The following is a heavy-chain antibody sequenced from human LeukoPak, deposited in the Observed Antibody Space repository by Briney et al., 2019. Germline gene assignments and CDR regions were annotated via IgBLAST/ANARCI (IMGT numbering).Heavy chain of an antibody. D-gene: IGHD6-19*01. CDR2: IYYSGST. V-gene: IGHV4-39*01. J-gene: IGHJ5*02. CDR3: ARHVGNRSGVNWFDP. CDR1: GGSISSSSYY. Sequence: PSETLSLTCTVSGGSISSSSYYWGWIRQPPGEGLEWIGSIYYSGSTYYNPSLKSRVTISVDTSKNQFSLKLSSVTAADTAVYYCARHVGNRSGVNWFDPWGQGTLVTVSS.